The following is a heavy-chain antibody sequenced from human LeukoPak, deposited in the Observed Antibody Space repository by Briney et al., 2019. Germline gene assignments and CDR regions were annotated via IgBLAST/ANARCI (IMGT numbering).Heavy chain of an antibody. CDR2: IYYSGST. CDR3: ARGYSSGWYRPPAFDI. V-gene: IGHV4-59*01. D-gene: IGHD6-19*01. CDR1: GGSISSYY. Sequence: SETLSLTCTVSGGSISSYYWSWIRQPPGKGLEWIGYIYYSGSTNYNPSLKSRVTISVDTSKNQFSLKLSSVTAADTAVYYCARGYSSGWYRPPAFDIWGQGTMVTVSS. J-gene: IGHJ3*02.